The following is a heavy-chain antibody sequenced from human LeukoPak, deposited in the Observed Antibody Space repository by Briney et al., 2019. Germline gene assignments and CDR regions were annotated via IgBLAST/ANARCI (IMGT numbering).Heavy chain of an antibody. CDR1: GGSISSYY. V-gene: IGHV4-59*12. D-gene: IGHD2-21*01. J-gene: IGHJ4*02. CDR2: IYYSGST. CDR3: ARNNIVGINNGFDY. Sequence: SETLSLTCTVSGGSISSYYWSWIRQPPGKGLEWIGYIYYSGSTNYNPSLKSRVTISVDTSKDQFSLRLSSATAADTAVYYCARNNIVGINNGFDYWAQGTLVTVSS.